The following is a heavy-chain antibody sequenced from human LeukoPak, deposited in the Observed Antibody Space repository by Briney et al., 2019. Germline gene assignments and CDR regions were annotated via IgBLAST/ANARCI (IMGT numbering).Heavy chain of an antibody. Sequence: PSETLSLTCTVSGGSISSYYWSWIRQPPGKGLEWIGYIYYSGSTNYNPSLKSRVTISVDTSKNQFSLKLSSVTAADTAVYYCARVPVPAAMAYYYYMDVWGKGTTVTVSS. CDR1: GGSISSYY. D-gene: IGHD2-2*01. J-gene: IGHJ6*03. CDR3: ARVPVPAAMAYYYYMDV. CDR2: IYYSGST. V-gene: IGHV4-59*01.